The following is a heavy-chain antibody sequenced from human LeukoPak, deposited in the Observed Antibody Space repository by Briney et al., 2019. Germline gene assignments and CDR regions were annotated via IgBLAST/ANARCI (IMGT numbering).Heavy chain of an antibody. CDR1: GFTFSSYS. D-gene: IGHD3-22*01. V-gene: IGHV3-21*01. J-gene: IGHJ4*02. CDR2: ISSSSSYI. CDR3: ARDPDYYDSSGYHGGAY. Sequence: PGGSLRLSCAASGFTFSSYSMNWVRQAPGKGLEWVSSISSSSSYIYYADSVKGRFTISRDNAKNSLYLQMNSLRAEDTAVYYCARDPDYYDSSGYHGGAYWGQGTLVTVSS.